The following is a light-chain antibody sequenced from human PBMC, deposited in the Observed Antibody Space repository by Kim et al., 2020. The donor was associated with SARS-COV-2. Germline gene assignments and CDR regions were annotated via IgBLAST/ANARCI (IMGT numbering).Light chain of an antibody. Sequence: QAGLTQPPSVSKDLRQTATLTCTGNSDNVGNQGAAWLQQYQSHPPKLLSYSNNNRPSGIAERFSPSGSGNIATLTFTGLRAEDESDYYCAACDSSLNVWVFGGGTKVTVL. J-gene: IGLJ3*02. CDR3: AACDSSLNVWV. CDR2: SNN. V-gene: IGLV10-54*01. CDR1: SDNVGNQG.